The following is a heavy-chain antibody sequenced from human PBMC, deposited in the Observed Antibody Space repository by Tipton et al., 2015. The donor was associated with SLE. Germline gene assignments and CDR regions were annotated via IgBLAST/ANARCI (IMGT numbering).Heavy chain of an antibody. J-gene: IGHJ4*02. V-gene: IGHV4-4*07. CDR1: GGSISSYY. Sequence: TLSLTCTVFGGSISSYYWSWVRQPAGKGLEWIGQIHSSGGTSYNPSLKSRVSISVDMSNNQVSLKLSSVTAADTALYYCARHFSGSYSFDYWGQGKLVTVSS. CDR3: ARHFSGSYSFDY. D-gene: IGHD1-26*01. CDR2: IHSSGGT.